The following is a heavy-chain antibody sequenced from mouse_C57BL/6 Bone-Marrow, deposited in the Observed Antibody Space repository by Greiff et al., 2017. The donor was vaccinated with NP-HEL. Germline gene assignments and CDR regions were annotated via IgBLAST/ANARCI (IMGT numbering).Heavy chain of an antibody. CDR1: GFTFTDYY. Sequence: DVMLVESGGGLVQPVGSLSLSCAASGFTFTDYYMSWVRQPPGKALEWLVFIRNKANGYTTEYSASVKGRFTISRDNSQSILYLQMNALRAEDSATYYCARSIYYDYADDPFYAMDYWGQGTSVTVSS. CDR3: ARSIYYDYADDPFYAMDY. V-gene: IGHV7-3*01. CDR2: IRNKANGYTT. D-gene: IGHD2-4*01. J-gene: IGHJ4*01.